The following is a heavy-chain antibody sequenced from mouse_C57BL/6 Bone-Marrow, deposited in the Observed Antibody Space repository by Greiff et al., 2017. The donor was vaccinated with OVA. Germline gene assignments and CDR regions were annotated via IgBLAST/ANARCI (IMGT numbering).Heavy chain of an antibody. CDR1: GYTFTDYE. J-gene: IGHJ4*01. CDR3: TRYGSSSRYYAMDY. V-gene: IGHV1-15*01. CDR2: IDPETGGT. D-gene: IGHD1-1*01. Sequence: VQLQQSGAELVRPGASVTLSCKASGYTFTDYEMHWVKQTPVHGLEWIGAIDPETGGTAYNQKFKGKAILTADKSSSTAYMELRSLTSEDSAVYYCTRYGSSSRYYAMDYWGQGTSVTVSS.